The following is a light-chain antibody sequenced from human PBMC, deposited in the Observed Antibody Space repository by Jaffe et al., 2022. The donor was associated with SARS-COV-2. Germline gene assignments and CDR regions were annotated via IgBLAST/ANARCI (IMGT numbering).Light chain of an antibody. CDR1: QSVSTW. CDR2: KAS. V-gene: IGKV1-5*03. Sequence: DIQMTQSPSTLSASVGDRVTISCRAGQSVSTWLAWYQQKPGKAPNLLIYKASTLQTGVPSRFSGSGSGTDFTLTITGLQPDDFATYYCLQYKSYYTFGQGTKLEIK. CDR3: LQYKSYYT. J-gene: IGKJ2*01.